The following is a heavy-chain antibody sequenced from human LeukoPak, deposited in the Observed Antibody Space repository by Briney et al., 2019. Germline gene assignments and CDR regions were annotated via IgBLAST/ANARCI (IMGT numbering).Heavy chain of an antibody. CDR3: ARLFGGVTTFDY. Sequence: GGSLRLSCTASGFTFSAFWMSWVRQGPGKGLEWVASIKPDGSDSHHVDSVMGRFTISRDNAKNLLYLQMNSLSAEDTAVYYCARLFGGVTTFDYWGQGALVTVSS. CDR2: IKPDGSDS. J-gene: IGHJ4*02. D-gene: IGHD4-17*01. V-gene: IGHV3-7*01. CDR1: GFTFSAFW.